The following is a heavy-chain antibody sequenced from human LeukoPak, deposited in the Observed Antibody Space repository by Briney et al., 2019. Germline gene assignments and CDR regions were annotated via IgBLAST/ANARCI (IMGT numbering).Heavy chain of an antibody. V-gene: IGHV4-39*01. D-gene: IGHD6-19*01. CDR3: ARRGSGFPFDY. CDR1: GGSISSSSYS. Sequence: SETLSLTCTVSGGSISSSSYSWGWIRQPPGKGLEWIGSIYYSGSTYYNPSLKSRVTTSVDTSKNQFSLKLSSVTAADTAVYYCARRGSGFPFDYWGQGTLVTVSS. J-gene: IGHJ4*02. CDR2: IYYSGST.